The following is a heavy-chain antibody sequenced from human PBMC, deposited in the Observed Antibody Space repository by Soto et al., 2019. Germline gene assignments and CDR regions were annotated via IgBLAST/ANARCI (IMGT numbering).Heavy chain of an antibody. CDR1: GFTLSSYW. J-gene: IGHJ6*03. Sequence: EVQLVESGGGLVQPGGSLTLSCVASGFTLSSYWMHWVRQAPGKGLVWVSRINADGGTTYYVDSVRGRFTASRDNAKNTPYLQMNSLTADDTAVYYCARSQFSSPNYYMDVWGKGTAVTVSS. CDR3: ARSQFSSPNYYMDV. V-gene: IGHV3-74*01. D-gene: IGHD6-6*01. CDR2: INADGGTT.